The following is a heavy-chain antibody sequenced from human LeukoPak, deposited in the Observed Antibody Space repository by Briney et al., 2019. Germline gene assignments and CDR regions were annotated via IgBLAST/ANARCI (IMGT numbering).Heavy chain of an antibody. Sequence: GGSLRLSCEASGFTFSTYSMNWVRQAPGKGLEWVAVISDDGRIKIYGDSVKGRLTISRDNSKNTLYLQMNSLRGEDTAVYYCARAAAETGSFRDNWFDPWGQGTLVTVSS. J-gene: IGHJ5*02. CDR2: ISDDGRIK. CDR1: GFTFSTYS. CDR3: ARAAAETGSFRDNWFDP. D-gene: IGHD3-9*01. V-gene: IGHV3-30*03.